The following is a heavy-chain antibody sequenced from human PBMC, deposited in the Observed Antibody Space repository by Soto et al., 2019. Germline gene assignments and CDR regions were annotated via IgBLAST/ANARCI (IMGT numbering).Heavy chain of an antibody. J-gene: IGHJ3*02. CDR1: GGSISSYYW. CDR3: AHSKGSGWFTDAFDI. V-gene: IGHV2-5*01. Sequence: TLSLTCTVSGGSISSYYWSWIRQPPGKGLEWLALIYWNDDKRYSPSLKSRLTITKDTSKNQVVLTMTNMDPVDTATYYCAHSKGSGWFTDAFDIWGQGTMVTVSS. D-gene: IGHD6-19*01. CDR2: IYWNDDK.